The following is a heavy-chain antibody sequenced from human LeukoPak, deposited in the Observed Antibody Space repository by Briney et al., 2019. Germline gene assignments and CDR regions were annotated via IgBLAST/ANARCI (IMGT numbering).Heavy chain of an antibody. D-gene: IGHD6-13*01. J-gene: IGHJ4*02. CDR2: IKEDGSDK. Sequence: GGSLRLSCAASGFTFSSYAMSWVRQAPGKGLEWVADIKEDGSDKKYVDSVKGRFTISRDNARNSLYLQMNSLRAEDTAVYYCARDSERSNWDWGQGTLVTGSS. V-gene: IGHV3-7*01. CDR3: ARDSERSNWD. CDR1: GFTFSSYA.